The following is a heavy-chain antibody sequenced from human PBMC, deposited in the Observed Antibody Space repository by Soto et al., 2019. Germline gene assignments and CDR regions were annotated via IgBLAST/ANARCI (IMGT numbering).Heavy chain of an antibody. V-gene: IGHV2-5*01. CDR3: AHAGLLWVGGYFDY. D-gene: IGHD3-10*01. Sequence: QVTLKESGPTLVKPTESLTLTCTFSGFSLATHGVGVGWIRQPPGEALEWLAVISWNDDNRYSPSLRSRLTTAKDPSKNQVLLTMANMDPVDTATYYCAHAGLLWVGGYFDYWGQGILVTVS. CDR1: GFSLATHGVG. J-gene: IGHJ4*02. CDR2: ISWNDDN.